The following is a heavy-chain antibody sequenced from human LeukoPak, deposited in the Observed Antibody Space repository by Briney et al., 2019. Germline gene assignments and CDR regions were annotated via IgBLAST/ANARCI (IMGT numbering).Heavy chain of an antibody. V-gene: IGHV4-59*01. Sequence: SETLSLTCTASGGSISSYYWSWIRQPPGKGLEWIGYIYYSGSTNYNPSLKSRVTISVDTSKNQFSLKLSSVTAADTAVYYCASAAAQSSGWYRAPYYYYMDVWGKGTTVTVSS. CDR2: IYYSGST. CDR1: GGSISSYY. CDR3: ASAAAQSSGWYRAPYYYYMDV. J-gene: IGHJ6*03. D-gene: IGHD6-19*01.